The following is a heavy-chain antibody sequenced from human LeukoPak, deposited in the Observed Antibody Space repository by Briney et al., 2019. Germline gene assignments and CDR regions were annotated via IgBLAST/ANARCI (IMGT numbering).Heavy chain of an antibody. D-gene: IGHD3-3*01. CDR1: GFTFSTYA. Sequence: GGSLRLSCATSGFTFSTYAMHWVRQDPGKGLEWVASIRNDGTNKNHVDSVKGRFTISRDNSKNTLFLQMDSLRPEDTAIYYCAKSWSGYYHYYMDVWGKGTTVTVSS. CDR2: IRNDGTNK. V-gene: IGHV3-30*02. J-gene: IGHJ6*03. CDR3: AKSWSGYYHYYMDV.